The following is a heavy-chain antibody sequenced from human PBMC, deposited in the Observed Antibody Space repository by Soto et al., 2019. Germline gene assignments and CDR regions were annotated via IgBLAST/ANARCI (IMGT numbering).Heavy chain of an antibody. CDR1: GDTFKNCV. CDR2: IIPLFGTT. V-gene: IGHV1-69*01. D-gene: IGHD3-10*01. J-gene: IGHJ6*02. Sequence: QVQGVQCGVEVRRPGSLVKVSCKASGDTFKNCVISWVRQAPGQGLEWMGGIIPLFGTTDFAQRFQGRLTITTDESTTTAYMELSRLRSEDTATYYCAAELGFGKLSVVWGQGTTVIVSS. CDR3: AAELGFGKLSVV.